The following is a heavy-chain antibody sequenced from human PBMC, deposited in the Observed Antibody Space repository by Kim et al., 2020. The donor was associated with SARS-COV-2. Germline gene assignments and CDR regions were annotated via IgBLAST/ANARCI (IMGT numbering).Heavy chain of an antibody. V-gene: IGHV3-21*01. J-gene: IGHJ4*02. D-gene: IGHD4-17*01. CDR2: ISSGTTHT. Sequence: GGSLRLSCAASGFTFRSFSMSWVRQAPGKGLEWVSSISSGTTHTYYTDSVKGRFTISRDNAKNSLYLQMNSLRAEDTAVYYCARDSTPMYTVTIENWGQGTLVTVSS. CDR1: GFTFRSFS. CDR3: ARDSTPMYTVTIEN.